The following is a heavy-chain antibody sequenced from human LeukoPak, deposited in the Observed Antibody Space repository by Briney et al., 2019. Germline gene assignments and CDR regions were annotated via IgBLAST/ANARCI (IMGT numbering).Heavy chain of an antibody. CDR3: ASAMGYSYGYDY. CDR1: GFTFSDYY. V-gene: IGHV3-11*01. J-gene: IGHJ4*02. Sequence: PGGSLRLSCAASGFTFSDYYMSWIRQAPGKGLEWVSYISSSGSTIYYADSVKGRFTISRDNSKNTLYLQMNSLRAEDTAVYYCASAMGYSYGYDYWGQGTLVTVSS. D-gene: IGHD5-18*01. CDR2: ISSSGSTI.